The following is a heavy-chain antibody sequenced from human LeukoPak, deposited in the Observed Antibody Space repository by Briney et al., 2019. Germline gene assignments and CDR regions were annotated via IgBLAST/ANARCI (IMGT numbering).Heavy chain of an antibody. CDR1: GGSISSYY. J-gene: IGHJ4*02. D-gene: IGHD1-1*01. CDR3: ARDFNWNFAAPRDY. CDR2: IYYSGST. Sequence: SETLSLTCTVSGGSISSYYWSWIRQPPGKGLEWIGYIYYSGSTNYNPSLKSRVTISVDTSKNQFSLKLSSVTAADTAVYYCARDFNWNFAAPRDYWGQGTLVTVSS. V-gene: IGHV4-59*01.